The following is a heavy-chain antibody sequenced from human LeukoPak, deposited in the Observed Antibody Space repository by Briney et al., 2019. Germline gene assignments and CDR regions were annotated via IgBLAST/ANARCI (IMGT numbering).Heavy chain of an antibody. CDR3: ARARGGIRFDY. Sequence: GGSLRLSCAASGFTVSSNYMSWVRQAPGKGLEWVSVIYSGGSTYYADSAKGRFTISRDNSKNTLYLQMNSLRAEDTAVYYCARARGGIRFDYWGQGTLVTVSS. CDR1: GFTVSSNY. J-gene: IGHJ4*02. D-gene: IGHD3-16*01. V-gene: IGHV3-53*01. CDR2: IYSGGST.